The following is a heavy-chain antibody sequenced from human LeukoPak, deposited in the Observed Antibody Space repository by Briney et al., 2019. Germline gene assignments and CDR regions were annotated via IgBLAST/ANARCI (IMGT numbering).Heavy chain of an antibody. Sequence: GGSLRLSCAASGFTFSNHWMNWVRQAPGRGLEWVANIRQGGSEIYYVDSVKGRFTISRDDAKNSLYLQMNSLRDEDTAVYYCARGRGDYWGQGTLVTVSS. CDR1: GFTFSNHW. V-gene: IGHV3-7*01. CDR3: ARGRGDY. J-gene: IGHJ4*02. CDR2: IRQGGSEI.